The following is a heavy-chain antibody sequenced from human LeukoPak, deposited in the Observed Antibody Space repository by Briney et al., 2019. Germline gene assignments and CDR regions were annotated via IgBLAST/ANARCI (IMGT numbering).Heavy chain of an antibody. Sequence: GGSVKLSCVTSGFSFSTYDMHWVRQAPGKGLEWVSGITANTRGSNTYYADSVKGRFTIYRDRTKDTLYLQMKSLRAEDTDVYFCASGGYFPFDYWGQGTLVTVSS. CDR1: GFSFSTYD. CDR3: ASGGYFPFDY. V-gene: IGHV3-23*01. CDR2: ITANTRGSNT. D-gene: IGHD1-26*01. J-gene: IGHJ4*02.